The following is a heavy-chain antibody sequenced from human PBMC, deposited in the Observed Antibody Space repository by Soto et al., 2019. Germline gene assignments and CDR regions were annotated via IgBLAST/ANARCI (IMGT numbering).Heavy chain of an antibody. Sequence: GASVKVSCKASGYTFTGYYVHWVRQAPGQGLEWMGWINPNSGDTYLAQRFQGRVTMNRDTSIGTAYMELRGLTSDDTAEYYCAKGGAIVAAGTRVYLYKDMDVWGQATTVTVYS. CDR3: AKGGAIVAAGTRVYLYKDMDV. V-gene: IGHV1-2*02. CDR1: GYTFTGYY. D-gene: IGHD1-26*01. J-gene: IGHJ6*02. CDR2: INPNSGDT.